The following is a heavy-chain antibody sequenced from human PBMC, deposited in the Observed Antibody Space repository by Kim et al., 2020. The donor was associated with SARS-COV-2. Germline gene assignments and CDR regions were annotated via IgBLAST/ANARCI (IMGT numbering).Heavy chain of an antibody. Sequence: GGSLRLSCAASGFTFSHDWMTWVRQAPGKGLEWVANINQDGSESYYVDSVKGRFTISRDNAKNSLYLQMNSLRVEDTAVYYCARSVFGDNYWGRGPWSAS. J-gene: IGHJ4*02. CDR3: ARSVFGDNY. V-gene: IGHV3-7*01. CDR1: GFTFSHDW. D-gene: IGHD3-10*02. CDR2: INQDGSES.